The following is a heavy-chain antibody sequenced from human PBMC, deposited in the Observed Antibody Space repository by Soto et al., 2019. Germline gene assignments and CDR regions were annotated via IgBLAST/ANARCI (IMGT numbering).Heavy chain of an antibody. CDR3: ARGLRSGYDFYAFDI. Sequence: GASVKVSCKASGYTFTSYDINWVRQATGQGLERMGWMNPNSGNTGYAQKFQGRVTMTRNTSISTAYMELSSLRSEDTAVYYCARGLRSGYDFYAFDIWGQGTMVTVSS. CDR1: GYTFTSYD. J-gene: IGHJ3*02. D-gene: IGHD5-12*01. CDR2: MNPNSGNT. V-gene: IGHV1-8*01.